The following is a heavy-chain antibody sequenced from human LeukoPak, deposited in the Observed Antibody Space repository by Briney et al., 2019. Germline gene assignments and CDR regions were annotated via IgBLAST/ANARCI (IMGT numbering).Heavy chain of an antibody. V-gene: IGHV3-33*01. CDR3: ARDGRLDYGDSAPFDY. J-gene: IGHJ4*02. D-gene: IGHD4-17*01. CDR2: IWYDGSNK. Sequence: GGSLRLSCAASGLTFSIYGMHWVRQAPGKGLEWVAVIWYDGSNKYYADSVKGRFTISRDNSKNTPYLQMNSLRAEDTAVYYCARDGRLDYGDSAPFDYWGQGTLVTVSS. CDR1: GLTFSIYG.